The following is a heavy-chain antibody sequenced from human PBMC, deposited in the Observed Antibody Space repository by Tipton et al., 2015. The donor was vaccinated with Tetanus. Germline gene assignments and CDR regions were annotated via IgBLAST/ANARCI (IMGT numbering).Heavy chain of an antibody. CDR2: TYPGDSDT. V-gene: IGHV5-51*01. J-gene: IGHJ3*02. CDR1: GYSFTSYW. D-gene: IGHD3-22*01. Sequence: VQLVQSGAEVKKPGESLKISCKGSGYSFTSYWIGWVRQMPGKGLEWMGITYPGDSDTRYSPPFQGQVTISADKSISTAYLQWSSLKASDTAMYYCASPNYYDSSGYYRSDAFDIWGQGTMVTVSS. CDR3: ASPNYYDSSGYYRSDAFDI.